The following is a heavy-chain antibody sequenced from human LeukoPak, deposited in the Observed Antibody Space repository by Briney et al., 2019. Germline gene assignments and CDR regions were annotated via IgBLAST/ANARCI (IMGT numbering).Heavy chain of an antibody. CDR1: GYTFTGYY. CDR2: INPSGGST. CDR3: ARTHSNGWYSVGYNYMDI. J-gene: IGHJ6*03. D-gene: IGHD6-19*01. Sequence: GASVKVSCKASGYTFTGYYMHWVRQAPGQGLEWMGIINPSGGSTSYAQKFQGRVTMTRDMSTSTVYMELSSLRSEDTAVYYCARTHSNGWYSVGYNYMDIWGKGTTVTVSS. V-gene: IGHV1-46*01.